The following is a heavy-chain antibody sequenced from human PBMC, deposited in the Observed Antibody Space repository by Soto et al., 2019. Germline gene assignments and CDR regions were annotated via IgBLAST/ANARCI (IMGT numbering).Heavy chain of an antibody. J-gene: IGHJ3*02. V-gene: IGHV4-4*02. D-gene: IGHD3-9*01. CDR1: GGSISSSNW. Sequence: PSETLSLTCAVSGGSISSSNWWSWVRQPPGKGLEWIGEIYHSGSTNYNPSLKSRVTISVDKSKNQFSLKLSSVTAADTAVYYCAAFDILTGPQLPHQRLDIWGEGTMVTVSS. CDR3: AAFDILTGPQLPHQRLDI. CDR2: IYHSGST.